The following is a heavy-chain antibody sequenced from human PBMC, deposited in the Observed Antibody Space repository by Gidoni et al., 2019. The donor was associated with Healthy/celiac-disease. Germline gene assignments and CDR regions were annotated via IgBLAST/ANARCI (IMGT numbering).Heavy chain of an antibody. Sequence: QVQLQASGPGLVKPSETLSLTCTVPGGSISSYYWSWIRQPPGTGLEWIGYIYYSGSTNYNHSLKSRVTISVDTSKNQFSLKLSSVTAADTAVYYCARVLAAAAGAFDIWGQGTMVTVAS. CDR2: IYYSGST. J-gene: IGHJ3*02. CDR1: GGSISSYY. V-gene: IGHV4-59*01. CDR3: ARVLAAAAGAFDI. D-gene: IGHD6-13*01.